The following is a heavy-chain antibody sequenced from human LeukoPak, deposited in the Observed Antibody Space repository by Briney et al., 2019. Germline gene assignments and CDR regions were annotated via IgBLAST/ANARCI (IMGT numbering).Heavy chain of an antibody. Sequence: GASVKVSCKVSGYTLTELSMHWVRQAPGKGLEWMGGFDPEDGETIYAQKFQGRVTMTEDTSTDTAYMELSSLRSEDTAVYYCASSTVTTPNYYYYYYMDVWGKGTTVTVSS. J-gene: IGHJ6*03. CDR1: GYTLTELS. CDR3: ASSTVTTPNYYYYYYMDV. CDR2: FDPEDGET. V-gene: IGHV1-24*01. D-gene: IGHD4-17*01.